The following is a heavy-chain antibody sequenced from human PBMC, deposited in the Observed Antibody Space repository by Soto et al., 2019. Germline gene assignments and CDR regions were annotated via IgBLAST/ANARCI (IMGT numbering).Heavy chain of an antibody. Sequence: QVQLVQSGAELKKPGSSVKVSCEASGGTFNSHTIIAWVRQAPAQGPEWMGRIIPTLDIVDYAQKFQDRVTITADRPTNTAFMELRSLVSEDTAVYYCARDERGYNYVSDYGLDVWGQGTTVTVS. CDR2: IIPTLDIV. D-gene: IGHD5-18*01. CDR3: ARDERGYNYVSDYGLDV. CDR1: GGTFNSHT. J-gene: IGHJ6*02. V-gene: IGHV1-69*08.